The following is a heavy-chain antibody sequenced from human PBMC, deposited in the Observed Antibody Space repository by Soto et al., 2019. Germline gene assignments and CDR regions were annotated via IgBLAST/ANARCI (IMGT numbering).Heavy chain of an antibody. CDR3: ARGYCSGGSCYRY. CDR2: IYYSGST. Sequence: TSETLSVICTLSGGSTSSSSYYWRAIRQPPGKGLEWIGSIYYSGSTYYNPSLKSRVTISVDTSKNQFSLKLSSVTAADTAVYYCARGYCSGGSCYRYWGHGSQVTGSS. D-gene: IGHD2-15*01. V-gene: IGHV4-39*01. CDR1: GGSTSSSSYY. J-gene: IGHJ4*01.